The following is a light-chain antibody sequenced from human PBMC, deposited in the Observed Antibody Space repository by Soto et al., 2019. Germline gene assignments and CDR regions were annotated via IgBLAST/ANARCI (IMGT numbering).Light chain of an antibody. Sequence: IVLTQSPGPLSLSPGERATLSCRASQSVSSNYLAWYQQKPGQAPRPLIYGASSRATGIPDRFSGSGAGTDFTLTISRLEPEDFAVYYCQQYGSSPWTFGQGTKV. J-gene: IGKJ1*01. CDR1: QSVSSNY. CDR3: QQYGSSPWT. CDR2: GAS. V-gene: IGKV3-20*01.